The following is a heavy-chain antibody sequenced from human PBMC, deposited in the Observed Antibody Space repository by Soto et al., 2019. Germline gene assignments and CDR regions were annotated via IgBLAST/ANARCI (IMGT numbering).Heavy chain of an antibody. CDR2: IDYSGST. Sequence: QLQLQESGPGLVKPSETLSLTCTVSGGSISSSSYYWGWIRQPPGKGLEWFGSIDYSGSTYYNPSLESRVAMSVDTSKNQFSLRLTSVTAADTAVYYCAIHVSVSGYEYYFDQWGQGTLVTVSS. D-gene: IGHD5-12*01. V-gene: IGHV4-39*01. CDR1: GGSISSSSYY. J-gene: IGHJ4*02. CDR3: AIHVSVSGYEYYFDQ.